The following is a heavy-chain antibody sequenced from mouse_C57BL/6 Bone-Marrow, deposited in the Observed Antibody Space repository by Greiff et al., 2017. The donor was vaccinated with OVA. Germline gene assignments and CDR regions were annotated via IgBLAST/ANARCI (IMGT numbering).Heavy chain of an antibody. D-gene: IGHD1-1*01. CDR2: ILPGSGST. CDR3: ARGPHYYGSRVLFAY. J-gene: IGHJ3*01. V-gene: IGHV1-9*01. Sequence: VKVVESGAELMKPGASVKLSCKATGYTFTGYWIEWVKQRPGHGLEWIGEILPGSGSTNYNEKFKGKATFTADTSSNTAYMQLSSLTTEDSAIYYCARGPHYYGSRVLFAYWGQGTLVTVSA. CDR1: GYTFTGYW.